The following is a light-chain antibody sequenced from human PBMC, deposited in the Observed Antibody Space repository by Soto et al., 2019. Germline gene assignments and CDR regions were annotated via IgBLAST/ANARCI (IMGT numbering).Light chain of an antibody. V-gene: IGKV3-11*01. CDR2: DAS. CDR3: QQHSNWPLT. Sequence: EIVLTQSPATLSLSPGERATLSCRASQSVGSSLAWYQQTPGQDPSLLIYDASNRATSIPARFSGSGSRTAFPITLSSREPDDFAVYYCQQHSNWPLTFGGETKVEIK. CDR1: QSVGSS. J-gene: IGKJ4*01.